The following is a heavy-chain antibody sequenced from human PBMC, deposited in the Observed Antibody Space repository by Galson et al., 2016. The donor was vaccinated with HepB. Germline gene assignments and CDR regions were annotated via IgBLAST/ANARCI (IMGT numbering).Heavy chain of an antibody. J-gene: IGHJ4*02. CDR3: AGTKRFYHDSSGHDYVPLTDD. V-gene: IGHV1-58*01. CDR1: GFTFTSSA. D-gene: IGHD3-22*01. CDR2: IVVGSGTT. Sequence: SVKVSCKASGFTFTSSAVQWVRQARGQRLEWIGWIVVGSGTTKYAQKFQERVTITRDMSTSTAYMELSSLRSEDTAVYYCAGTKRFYHDSSGHDYVPLTDDWGQGTLVTVSS.